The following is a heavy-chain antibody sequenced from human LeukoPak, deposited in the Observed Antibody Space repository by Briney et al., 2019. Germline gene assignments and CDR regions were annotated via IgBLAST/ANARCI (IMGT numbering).Heavy chain of an antibody. Sequence: GASVKVSCKASGYTFTSYGISWVRQAPGQGLEWMGWINPNSGGTNYAQKFQGRVTMTRDTSISTAYMELSRLRSDDTAVYYCARIGNYYDSSGYYDSRDYWGQGTLVTVSS. CDR3: ARIGNYYDSSGYYDSRDY. CDR1: GYTFTSYG. CDR2: INPNSGGT. D-gene: IGHD3-22*01. V-gene: IGHV1-2*02. J-gene: IGHJ4*02.